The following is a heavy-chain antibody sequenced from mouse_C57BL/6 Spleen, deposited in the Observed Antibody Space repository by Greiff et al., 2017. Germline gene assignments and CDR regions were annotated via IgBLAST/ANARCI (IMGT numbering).Heavy chain of an antibody. J-gene: IGHJ2*01. CDR3: ARRTDGASYLDY. D-gene: IGHD3-3*01. Sequence: VQLKQSGPELVKPGASVKISCKASGYSFTDYNMNWVKQSNGKSLEWIGVINPNYGTTSYNQKFKGKATLTVDQTSSTTYRHLNSLTSEDSAVYYCARRTDGASYLDYWGQGTTLTVSS. V-gene: IGHV1-39*01. CDR1: GYSFTDYN. CDR2: INPNYGTT.